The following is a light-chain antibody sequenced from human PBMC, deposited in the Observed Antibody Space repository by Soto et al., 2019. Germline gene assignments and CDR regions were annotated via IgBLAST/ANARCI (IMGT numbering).Light chain of an antibody. J-gene: IGLJ2*01. CDR1: TSDVGGYNY. CDR2: DVT. CDR3: SSFAGSPVV. V-gene: IGLV2-11*01. Sequence: QSALTQPRSVSGSPGQSVAISCTGTTSDVGGYNYVSWYQQHPSKAPKLMIYDVTKRPSGVPDRFSGSSSGNTASLTVSGLQAEDEADYYCSSFAGSPVVFGGGTKVTVL.